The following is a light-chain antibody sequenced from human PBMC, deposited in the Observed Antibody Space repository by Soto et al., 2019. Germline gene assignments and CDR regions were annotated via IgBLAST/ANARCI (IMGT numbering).Light chain of an antibody. J-gene: IGKJ1*01. CDR3: PRYADYWI. Sequence: GKSVDIGCRRSQSISSWLAWYQQKPGKAPKLLIYDASSLESGVPSRFSGSGSANEFTLRFRRPWRDAFPTYDCPRYADYWIFGQGTKVDIK. CDR2: DAS. V-gene: IGKV1-5*01. CDR1: QSISSW.